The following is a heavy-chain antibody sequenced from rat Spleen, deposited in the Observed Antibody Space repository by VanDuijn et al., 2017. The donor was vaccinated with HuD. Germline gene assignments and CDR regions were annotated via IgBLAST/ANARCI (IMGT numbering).Heavy chain of an antibody. Sequence: EVQLVESGGGLVQPGRSLKLSCAASGFTFSNYGMHWIRQAPTKGLEWVATISTGGGDTYYRDSVRGRFTISRDNAKNTLYLQVDSLRSEDTATYFCARLGGLRNWVAYWGQGTLVTVSS. J-gene: IGHJ3*01. CDR3: ARLGGLRNWVAY. V-gene: IGHV5S13*01. CDR1: GFTFSNYG. CDR2: ISTGGGDT. D-gene: IGHD4-3*01.